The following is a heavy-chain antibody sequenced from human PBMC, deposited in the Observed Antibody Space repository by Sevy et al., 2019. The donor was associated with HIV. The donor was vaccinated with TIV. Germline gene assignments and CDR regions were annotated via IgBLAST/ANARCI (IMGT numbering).Heavy chain of an antibody. Sequence: GGSLRLSCAASGFTFKSYSMNWVHQAPGRGLEWVSSITSSSSFIFYADSVKGRFTISRDNAKNSLFLQMNGLRAEDTAVYYCARPTSGLSEYEPLDNARFYGMDVWGQGTTVTVSS. V-gene: IGHV3-21*01. CDR1: GFTFKSYS. CDR2: ITSSSSFI. D-gene: IGHD1-20*01. CDR3: ARPTSGLSEYEPLDNARFYGMDV. J-gene: IGHJ6*02.